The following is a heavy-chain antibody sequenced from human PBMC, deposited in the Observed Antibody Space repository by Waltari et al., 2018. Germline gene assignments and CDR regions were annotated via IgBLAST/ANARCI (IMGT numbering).Heavy chain of an antibody. D-gene: IGHD6-13*01. Sequence: QLQLQESGPGLVKPSETLSLTCTVSGGSISSSSYYWGWIRQPPGKGLEWIGCIYYSGSTYYNPSLKSRVTISVDTSKNQFSLKLSSVTAADTAVYYCARGWAAGNWFDPWGQGTLVTVSS. V-gene: IGHV4-39*01. CDR3: ARGWAAGNWFDP. CDR1: GGSISSSSYY. J-gene: IGHJ5*02. CDR2: IYYSGST.